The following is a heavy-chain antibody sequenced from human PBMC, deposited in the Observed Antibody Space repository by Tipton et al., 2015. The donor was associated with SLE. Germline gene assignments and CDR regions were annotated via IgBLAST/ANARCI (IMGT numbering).Heavy chain of an antibody. CDR3: AREQMGGLVGAFDI. J-gene: IGHJ3*02. V-gene: IGHV4-39*07. CDR2: IYYSGST. Sequence: TLSLTCTVSGGSISSYYWGWIRQPPGKGLEWIGSIYYSGSTYYNPSLKSRVTISVDTSKNQFSLKLSSVTAADTAVYYCAREQMGGLVGAFDIWGQGTMVTVSS. CDR1: GGSISSYY. D-gene: IGHD6-19*01.